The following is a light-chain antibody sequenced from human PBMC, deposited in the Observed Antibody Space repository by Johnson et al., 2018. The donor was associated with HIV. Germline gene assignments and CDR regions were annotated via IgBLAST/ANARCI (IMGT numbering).Light chain of an antibody. CDR2: EDN. J-gene: IGLJ1*01. V-gene: IGLV1-51*01. CDR1: SSNIGNNY. CDR3: GTGDTSLSAGV. Sequence: QSVLTQPPSMSAAPGQRVTISCSGSSSNIGNNYVSWYQQVPGAAPKLLIYEDNKRPSGIPDRFSGSKSGATATLGITGLQTGDEADYYCGTGDTSLSAGVFGTGTRVTVL.